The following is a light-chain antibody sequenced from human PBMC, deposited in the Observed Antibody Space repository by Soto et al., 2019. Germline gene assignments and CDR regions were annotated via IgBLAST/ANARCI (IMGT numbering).Light chain of an antibody. CDR2: GAF. CDR1: QNINYNY. J-gene: IGKJ2*01. Sequence: EIVLTQSPGTLSLSPGERATLSCRASQNINYNYLAWYQQKPGQAPRLLMYGAFNRATDIPHRFSGTGSGTVFTLIIGSLEPEDSALYFCQEYGTTPPVYAFGPGTKLEIK. CDR3: QEYGTTPPVYA. V-gene: IGKV3-20*01.